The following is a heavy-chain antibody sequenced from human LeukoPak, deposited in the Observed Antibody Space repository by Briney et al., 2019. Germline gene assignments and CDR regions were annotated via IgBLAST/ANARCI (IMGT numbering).Heavy chain of an antibody. CDR2: INPNSGGT. Sequence: VASVKVSCKACGYTFTGYYMHWVRQAPGQGLEWMGWINPNSGGTNYAQKFQGRVTMTRDTSISTAYMELSRLRSDDTAVYYCARDFGSSALGVYWGQGTLVTVSS. CDR1: GYTFTGYY. V-gene: IGHV1-2*02. CDR3: ARDFGSSALGVY. J-gene: IGHJ4*02. D-gene: IGHD2-2*01.